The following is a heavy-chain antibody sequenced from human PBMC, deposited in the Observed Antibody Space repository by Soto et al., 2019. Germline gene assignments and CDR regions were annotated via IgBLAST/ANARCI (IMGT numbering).Heavy chain of an antibody. CDR2: ILSKAGNYAT. Sequence: EVQLVESGGGLVQPGGSLKLSCAASGFIFSGSAVHWVSQASGKGLEWVGRILSKAGNYATAYPASMKGRVTISRDDSENTAFLQMTSMKTEVTAVYYCIRGGSPYYYDYWCQGTLVSVSS. V-gene: IGHV3-73*01. CDR1: GFIFSGSA. CDR3: IRGGSPYYYDY. J-gene: IGHJ4*02.